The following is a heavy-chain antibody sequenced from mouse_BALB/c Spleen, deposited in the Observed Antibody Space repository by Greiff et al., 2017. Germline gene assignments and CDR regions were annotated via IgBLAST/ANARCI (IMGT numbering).Heavy chain of an antibody. CDR2: INPGSGGT. V-gene: IGHV1-54*01. CDR3: ARQGNRDGRGDY. J-gene: IGHJ4*01. Sequence: QVQLQQSGAELVRPGTSVKVSCKASGYAFTNYLIEWVKQRPGQGLEWIGVINPGSGGTNYNEKFKGKATLTADKSSSTAYMQLSSLTSDDSAVYFCARQGNRDGRGDYWGQGTSVTVSS. CDR1: GYAFTNYL. D-gene: IGHD2-14*01.